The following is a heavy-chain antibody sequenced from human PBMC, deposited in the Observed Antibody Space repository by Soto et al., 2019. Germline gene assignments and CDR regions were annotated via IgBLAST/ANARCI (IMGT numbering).Heavy chain of an antibody. V-gene: IGHV4-30-4*01. CDR1: GDSISSVYNY. Sequence: PSETLSLTCTFSGDSISSVYNYWSWIRQPPGEGLEWIGFISYSGTTSYSPSLKSRLAISLDTSKNQFSLSLTSVTAADTAVYYCARGRGYSYGLDPWGQGTLVT. D-gene: IGHD5-12*01. CDR3: ARGRGYSYGLDP. CDR2: ISYSGTT. J-gene: IGHJ5*02.